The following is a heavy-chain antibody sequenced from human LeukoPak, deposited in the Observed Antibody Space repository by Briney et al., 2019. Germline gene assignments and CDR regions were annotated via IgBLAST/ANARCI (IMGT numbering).Heavy chain of an antibody. CDR2: IYYSGST. D-gene: IGHD3-22*01. J-gene: IGHJ6*02. V-gene: IGHV4-59*01. CDR1: GGSISSYY. CDR3: ASGEYYYDSSGYYYYYGMDV. Sequence: PSETLSLTCTVSGGSISSYYWSWIRQPPGKGLEWIGYIYYSGSTNYNPSLKSRVTISVDTSKNQFSLKLSSVTAADTAVYYCASGEYYYDSSGYYYYYGMDVWGQGTTVTVSS.